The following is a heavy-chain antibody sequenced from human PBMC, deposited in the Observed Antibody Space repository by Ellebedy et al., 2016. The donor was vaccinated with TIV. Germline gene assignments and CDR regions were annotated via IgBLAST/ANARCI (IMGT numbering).Heavy chain of an antibody. CDR3: ARFVAAHGYDY. Sequence: MPSETLSLTCTVSGGSITGHYWSWIRQPPGKVLEWIGYIYNSGSTDYNPSLKSRVTISVDTSNNLFSLTLDSVTAADTAVYYCARFVAAHGYDYWGQGTLVTVSS. CDR1: GGSITGHY. CDR2: IYNSGST. D-gene: IGHD6-25*01. V-gene: IGHV4-59*11. J-gene: IGHJ4*02.